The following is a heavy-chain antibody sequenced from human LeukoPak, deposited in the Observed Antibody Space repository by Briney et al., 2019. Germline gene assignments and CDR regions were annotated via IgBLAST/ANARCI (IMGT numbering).Heavy chain of an antibody. V-gene: IGHV1-46*01. CDR3: ASTGSYDSSGYPFDY. CDR2: INPSGGST. CDR1: GYTFTSYY. Sequence: ASVKVSCKASGYTFTSYYMHWVRQAPGQGLEWMGIINPSGGSTSYAQKFQGRVTMTRDMSTSTVYMELSSLRSEDTAVYYCASTGSYDSSGYPFDYWGQGTLVTVSS. J-gene: IGHJ4*02. D-gene: IGHD3-22*01.